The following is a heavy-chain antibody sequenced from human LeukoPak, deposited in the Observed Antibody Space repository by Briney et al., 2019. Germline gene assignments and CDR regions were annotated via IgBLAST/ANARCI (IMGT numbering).Heavy chain of an antibody. V-gene: IGHV3-74*01. J-gene: IGHJ4*02. CDR1: GFTFSSYW. D-gene: IGHD2-2*02. CDR3: ARVYCSSTSCYIDY. Sequence: GGSLRLSCAASGFTFSSYWMHWVRHAPGKGLVWVSRIKGDGSETSYAGSVKGRFTISRDNSKNTLYLQMNSLRAEDTAVYYCARVYCSSTSCYIDYWGQGTLVTVSS. CDR2: IKGDGSET.